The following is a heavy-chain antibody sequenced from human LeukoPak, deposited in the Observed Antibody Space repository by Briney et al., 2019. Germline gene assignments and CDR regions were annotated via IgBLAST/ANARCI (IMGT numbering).Heavy chain of an antibody. Sequence: PGGSLRLSCVASGFTFRDFSMSWVRQAPGKGLEWVSTISGSGGSTYYADSVKGRFTISRDNSKNTLYLQMNSLRAEDTAVYYCAKADGSGSYSDFWGQGTLVTVSS. D-gene: IGHD3-10*01. V-gene: IGHV3-23*01. CDR2: ISGSGGST. CDR1: GFTFRDFS. J-gene: IGHJ4*02. CDR3: AKADGSGSYSDF.